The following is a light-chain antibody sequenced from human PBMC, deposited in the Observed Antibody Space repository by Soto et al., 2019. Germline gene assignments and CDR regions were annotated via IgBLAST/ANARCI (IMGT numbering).Light chain of an antibody. CDR1: QSVSKY. Sequence: VLTQSPATLSLSPGGRATLSCRASQSVSKYLAWYQHKPGQAPRLLMYDPSNRATGIPARFSGSGSGTDFTLTISSLEPEDLAVYYCLQRHIWPWTFGQGTKVEI. CDR2: DPS. V-gene: IGKV3-11*01. CDR3: LQRHIWPWT. J-gene: IGKJ1*01.